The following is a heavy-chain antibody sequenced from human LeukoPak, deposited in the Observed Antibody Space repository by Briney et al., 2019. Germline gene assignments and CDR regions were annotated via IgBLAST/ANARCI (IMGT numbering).Heavy chain of an antibody. V-gene: IGHV3-21*01. J-gene: IGHJ4*02. CDR3: AKGGWSRPYYFDY. CDR2: ISSSSSYI. D-gene: IGHD6-19*01. Sequence: GGSLRLSCAASGFTFSSYSMNWVRQAPGKGLEWVSSISSSSSYIYYADSVKGRFTISRDNAKNSLYLQMNSLRAEDTAVYYCAKGGWSRPYYFDYWGQGTLVTVSS. CDR1: GFTFSSYS.